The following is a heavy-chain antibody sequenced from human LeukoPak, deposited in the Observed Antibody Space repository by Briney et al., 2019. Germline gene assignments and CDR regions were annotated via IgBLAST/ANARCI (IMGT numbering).Heavy chain of an antibody. V-gene: IGHV1-69*05. CDR2: IIHIFGTA. J-gene: IGHJ4*02. CDR1: GGTFSSYA. D-gene: IGHD3-16*02. CDR3: ARDSVWGSYRYDY. Sequence: SVKVSCKASGGTFSSYAISWVRQAPGQGLEWMGGIIHIFGTANYAQKFQGRVTITTDESTSTAYMELSSLRSEDTAVYYCARDSVWGSYRYDYWGQGTLVTVSS.